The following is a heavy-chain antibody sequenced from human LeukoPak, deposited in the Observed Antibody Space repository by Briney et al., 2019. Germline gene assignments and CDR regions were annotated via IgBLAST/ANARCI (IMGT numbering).Heavy chain of an antibody. V-gene: IGHV3-21*04. CDR3: ARDRSRSFY. CDR2: ISSWSRYI. Sequence: GGALRLSCAASGFSISRHSVNWVRHAPGKGLEWVSSISSWSRYIYYADSVKGRFTISRDNADNSLYLKMNSLRADDTAMYYCARDRSRSFYWGQGTLVTVSS. D-gene: IGHD6-13*01. J-gene: IGHJ4*02. CDR1: GFSISRHS.